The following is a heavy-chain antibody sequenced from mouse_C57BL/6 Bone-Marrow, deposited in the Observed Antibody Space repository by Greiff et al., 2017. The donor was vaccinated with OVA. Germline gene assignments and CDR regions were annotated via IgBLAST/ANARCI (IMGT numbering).Heavy chain of an antibody. Sequence: QVQLQQSGAELVKPGASVKLSCKASGYTFTSYWITWVKQRPGQGLEWIGDIYPGSGSTKYNEKFKSKATLTVDTSSSTAYMQHSSLTSEDSAVYYCASGVSNYVAWFAYWGQWTLVTVSA. V-gene: IGHV1-55*01. CDR2: IYPGSGST. CDR1: GYTFTSYW. CDR3: ASGVSNYVAWFAY. D-gene: IGHD2-5*01. J-gene: IGHJ3*01.